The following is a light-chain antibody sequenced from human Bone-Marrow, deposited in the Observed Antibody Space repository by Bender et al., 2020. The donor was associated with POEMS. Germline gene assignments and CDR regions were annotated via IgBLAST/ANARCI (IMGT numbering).Light chain of an antibody. CDR1: SSSIGSNY. CDR2: INN. J-gene: IGLJ3*02. Sequence: QSVVTQPPSASGTPGQRVTISCSGSSSSIGSNYVFWYQQLPGTAPKLLIYINNQRPSGVPDRFSVSKSGTSASLAISGLQSEDEADYYCAAWEDSLNGWVFGGGTKLTVL. V-gene: IGLV1-44*01. CDR3: AAWEDSLNGWV.